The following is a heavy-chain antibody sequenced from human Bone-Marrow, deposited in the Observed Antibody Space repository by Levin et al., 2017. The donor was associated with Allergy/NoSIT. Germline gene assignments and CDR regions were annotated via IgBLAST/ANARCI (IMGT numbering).Heavy chain of an antibody. CDR1: GFSFTDYY. CDR2: ISDTGKII. CDR3: ARLAFQAASAPFDY. V-gene: IGHV3-11*01. D-gene: IGHD6-13*01. J-gene: IGHJ4*02. Sequence: GGSLRLSCGASGFSFTDYYMSWIRQAPGKGLEWLADISDTGKIINYADSVKGRFTISRDNAKNSLYVQLNSLRAADTAVYYCARLAFQAASAPFDYWGQGTLVTVSS.